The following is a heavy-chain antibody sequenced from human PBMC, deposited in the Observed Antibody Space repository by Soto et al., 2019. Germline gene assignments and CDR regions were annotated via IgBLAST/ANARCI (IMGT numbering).Heavy chain of an antibody. J-gene: IGHJ6*02. D-gene: IGHD1-7*01. Sequence: ASVKVSCKVSGYTLTELSMHWVRHAPGKGLEWMGGFYPEDGETIYAQKFQGRVTMTEDTSTDTAYMELSSLRSEDTAVYYCATGLPNNWNYLWYYYGMDVWGQGTTVTVSS. V-gene: IGHV1-24*01. CDR3: ATGLPNNWNYLWYYYGMDV. CDR2: FYPEDGET. CDR1: GYTLTELS.